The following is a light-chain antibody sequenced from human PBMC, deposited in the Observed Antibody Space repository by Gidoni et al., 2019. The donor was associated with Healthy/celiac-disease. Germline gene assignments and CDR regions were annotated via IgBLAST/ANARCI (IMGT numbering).Light chain of an antibody. CDR1: QSISSY. J-gene: IGKJ4*01. Sequence: DIQMTQSPSSLSASVGDRVTITCRASQSISSYLNWYQQKPGKAPKLLIYAASSLQSGVPSRFSGSGSGTDFTLTISSLKPEDFATYYCQQSYSTPLTFGGXTKVEIK. V-gene: IGKV1-39*01. CDR2: AAS. CDR3: QQSYSTPLT.